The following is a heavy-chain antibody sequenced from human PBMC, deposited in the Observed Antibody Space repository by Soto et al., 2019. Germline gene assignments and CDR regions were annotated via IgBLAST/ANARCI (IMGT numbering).Heavy chain of an antibody. V-gene: IGHV3-48*04. CDR3: VRGRLGFFDY. CDR2: ISGSSNAI. D-gene: IGHD6-19*01. CDR1: GFTPRNFA. J-gene: IGHJ4*01. Sequence: EVQLVESGGNWVQPGGSLRLTCAVSGFTPRNFALNWFRQAPGRGLEWVSYISGSSNAIYYADSVRGRFTTSRDNAENSLSLQMNSLRAEDTAVYYCVRGRLGFFDYWGHGTLVTVSS.